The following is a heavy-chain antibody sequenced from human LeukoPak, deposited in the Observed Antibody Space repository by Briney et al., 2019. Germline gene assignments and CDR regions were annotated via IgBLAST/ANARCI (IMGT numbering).Heavy chain of an antibody. CDR1: GFTFISYA. D-gene: IGHD3-22*01. V-gene: IGHV3-23*01. CDR3: AKGPWLTFAY. Sequence: GGSLLPSCAASGFTFISYAMSWVRQAPGKGLEWVSAISGSGGSTYYADSVKGRFTISRDNSKNTLYLQMNSLRAEDTAVYYCAKGPWLTFAYWGQGPLVTASS. J-gene: IGHJ4*02. CDR2: ISGSGGST.